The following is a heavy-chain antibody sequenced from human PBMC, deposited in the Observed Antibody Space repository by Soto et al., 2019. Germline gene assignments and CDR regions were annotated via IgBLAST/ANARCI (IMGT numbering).Heavy chain of an antibody. CDR3: ARGGCSSTSCAYYYYYYMDV. CDR1: GYTFTSYD. D-gene: IGHD2-2*01. Sequence: ASVKVSCKASGYTFTSYDINWVRQATGQGLEWMGWMNPNSGNTGYAQKFQGRVTMTRKTSISTAYMELSSLRSEDTAVYYCARGGCSSTSCAYYYYYYMDVWGKGTTVTVSS. V-gene: IGHV1-8*01. CDR2: MNPNSGNT. J-gene: IGHJ6*03.